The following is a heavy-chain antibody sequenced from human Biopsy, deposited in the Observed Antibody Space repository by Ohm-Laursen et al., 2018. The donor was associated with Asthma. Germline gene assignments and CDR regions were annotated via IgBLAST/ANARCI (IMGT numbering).Heavy chain of an antibody. J-gene: IGHJ4*02. V-gene: IGHV3-30*03. D-gene: IGHD6-13*01. CDR3: ARGDSSSWSHFYFDY. CDR2: ISFDGSNE. Sequence: SLRLSCSASGFSFSNFGMHWVRQAPGKRLEWVAVISFDGSNEDYADSVKGRFTISRDNSKNTLFLEMNSLRPEDTAVYYCARGDSSSWSHFYFDYWGQGTLVTVSS. CDR1: GFSFSNFG.